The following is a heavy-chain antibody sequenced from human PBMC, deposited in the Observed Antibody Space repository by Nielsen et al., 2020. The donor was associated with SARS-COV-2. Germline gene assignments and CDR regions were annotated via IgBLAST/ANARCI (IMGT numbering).Heavy chain of an antibody. CDR2: IYPGDSDT. CDR1: GYTFTDHW. J-gene: IGHJ3*02. CDR3: ARRAIGYCSGGICKAPRAFDI. D-gene: IGHD2-15*01. V-gene: IGHV5-51*01. Sequence: GESLKISCRGSGYTFTDHWIGWVRQMPGKGLELMGIIYPGDSDTGYSPSFQGQVTISADTSINTASLQWTSLRASDTAIYYCARRAIGYCSGGICKAPRAFDIWGQGTTVTVSS.